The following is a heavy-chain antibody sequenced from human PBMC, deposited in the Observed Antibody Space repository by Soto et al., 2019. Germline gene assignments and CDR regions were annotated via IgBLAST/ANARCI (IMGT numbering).Heavy chain of an antibody. CDR1: GFTFSSYA. D-gene: IGHD6-19*01. CDR3: AKTVPGTKY. CDR2: ISGSGDST. J-gene: IGHJ4*02. V-gene: IGHV3-23*01. Sequence: EVQMLESGGGLVQPGGSLRLSCAASGFTFSSYAMSWVRQAPGKGLEWVSGISGSGDSTYYADSVKGRFTISRDNSKNTVLLQMNSLGAEDTALYYCAKTVPGTKYWGQGTLVTVSS.